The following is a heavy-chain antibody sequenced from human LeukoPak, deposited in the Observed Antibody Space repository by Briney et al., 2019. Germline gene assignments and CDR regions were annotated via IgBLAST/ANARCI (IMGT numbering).Heavy chain of an antibody. V-gene: IGHV1-2*02. CDR1: GYTFTGYY. D-gene: IGHD3-22*01. Sequence: ASVKVSCKTSGYTFTGYYMHWVRQAPGQGLEWMGWINPNSGGTNYAQKFQGRVTMTRDTSISTAYMELSRLRSDDTAVYYCARGGMIEVSDAFDIWGQGTMVTVSS. CDR2: INPNSGGT. J-gene: IGHJ3*02. CDR3: ARGGMIEVSDAFDI.